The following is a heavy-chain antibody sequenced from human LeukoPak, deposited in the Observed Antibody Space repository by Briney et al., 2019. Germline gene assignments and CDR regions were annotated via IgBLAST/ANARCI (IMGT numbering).Heavy chain of an antibody. Sequence: PGGSLRLSCAASGFTFSSYNMNWVRQASGKGLEWASYISSSSSTIYYADSVKGRFTTSRDNAKNSLYLQMNSLRAEDTAVYYCARVSGWYAYYYYMDVWGKGTTVTVSS. J-gene: IGHJ6*03. V-gene: IGHV3-48*01. D-gene: IGHD6-19*01. CDR2: ISSSSSTI. CDR3: ARVSGWYAYYYYMDV. CDR1: GFTFSSYN.